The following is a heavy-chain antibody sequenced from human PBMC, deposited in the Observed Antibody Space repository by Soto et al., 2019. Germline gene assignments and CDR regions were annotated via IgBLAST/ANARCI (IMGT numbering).Heavy chain of an antibody. V-gene: IGHV3-30*18. CDR3: AKESYDFWSGYYPYYYYGMEV. Sequence: GESLEISCAASGFTFSSYGMHCVRQAPGKGLEWVAVISYDGSNKYYADSVKGRFTISRDNSKNTLYLQMKSLRAEDTAVYYCAKESYDFWSGYYPYYYYGMEVWGKGTTVTVSS. D-gene: IGHD3-3*01. J-gene: IGHJ6*04. CDR2: ISYDGSNK. CDR1: GFTFSSYG.